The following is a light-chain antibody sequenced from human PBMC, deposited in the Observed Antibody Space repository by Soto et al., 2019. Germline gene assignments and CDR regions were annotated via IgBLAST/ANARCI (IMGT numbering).Light chain of an antibody. J-gene: IGLJ1*01. V-gene: IGLV2-23*01. CDR3: CSNAVGSTYV. Sequence: QSALTQPVSVSGSPGQSITISCTGTSTDVGSHKLVSWYQQHPGNAPKLIIFEAYKRPSGVSNRFSGSKSGSTASLTISGLQAEDEADYYCCSNAVGSTYVFGTGTKVTVL. CDR2: EAY. CDR1: STDVGSHKL.